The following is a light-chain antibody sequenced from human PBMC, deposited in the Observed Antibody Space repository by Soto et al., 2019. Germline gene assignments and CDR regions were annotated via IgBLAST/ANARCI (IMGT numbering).Light chain of an antibody. CDR1: QGSSSY. V-gene: IGKV1-9*01. CDR2: LAS. Sequence: DTQMTQSPSTLSGSVGDRFTITCRASQGSSSYLAWYQQKPGEARKLLIYLASTLQGGVASRFSGSGSGTDFTLTISILQAEDVATYYCQQLNNYPRTFGQGTKVDIK. J-gene: IGKJ1*01. CDR3: QQLNNYPRT.